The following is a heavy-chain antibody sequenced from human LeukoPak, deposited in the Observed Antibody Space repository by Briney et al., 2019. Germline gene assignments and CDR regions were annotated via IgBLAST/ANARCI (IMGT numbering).Heavy chain of an antibody. CDR1: GFTIDSFY. Sequence: GGSLRLSCVASGFTIDSFYMSWARQATGEGLEWVANIDEAGKDRYYADSVKGRFTISRDNTKNSVFLDMTSLRVEDTATYFCARASPGVVFNYFDYWGQGALVPVSS. J-gene: IGHJ4*01. D-gene: IGHD2-15*01. CDR3: ARASPGVVFNYFDY. CDR2: IDEAGKDR. V-gene: IGHV3-7*01.